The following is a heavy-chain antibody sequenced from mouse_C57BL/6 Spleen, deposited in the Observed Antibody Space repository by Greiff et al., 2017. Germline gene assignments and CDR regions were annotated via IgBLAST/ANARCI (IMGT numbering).Heavy chain of an antibody. V-gene: IGHV1-39*01. D-gene: IGHD2-1*01. J-gene: IGHJ4*01. CDR1: GYSFTDYN. CDR3: ARYGNYFYAMDY. Sequence: VHVKQSGPELVKPGASVKISCKASGYSFTDYNMNWVKQSNGKSLEWIGVINPNYGTTSYNQKFKGKATLTVDQSSSTAYMQLNSLTSEDSAVYYCARYGNYFYAMDYWGQGTSVTVSS. CDR2: INPNYGTT.